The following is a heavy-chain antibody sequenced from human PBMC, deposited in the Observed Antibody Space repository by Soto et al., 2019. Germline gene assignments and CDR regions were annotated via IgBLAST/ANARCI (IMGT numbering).Heavy chain of an antibody. CDR2: ISSSSSTI. Sequence: GGSLRLSCAASGFTFSSYSMNWVRQAPGKGLEWVSYISSSSSTIYYADSVKGRFTISRDNAKNSLYLQMNSLRAEDTAVYYCAREDIVVVPATSYYYYYYMDVWGKGTTVTVSS. CDR3: AREDIVVVPATSYYYYYYMDV. V-gene: IGHV3-48*01. D-gene: IGHD2-2*01. J-gene: IGHJ6*03. CDR1: GFTFSSYS.